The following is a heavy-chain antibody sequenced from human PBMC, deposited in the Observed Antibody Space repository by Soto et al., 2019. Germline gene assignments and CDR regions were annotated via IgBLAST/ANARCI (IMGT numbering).Heavy chain of an antibody. Sequence: GGSLRLSCVGPGFIFSSYYMNWVRQAPGKGLEWVSSISGGSAYIYYADSVKGRFTISRDNAKNSLYLEMNSLRVEDTAVYYCVRVWRLVGRYGMDVWGQGTTVTVSS. V-gene: IGHV3-21*01. CDR1: GFIFSSYY. CDR3: VRVWRLVGRYGMDV. CDR2: ISGGSAYI. J-gene: IGHJ6*02. D-gene: IGHD6-25*01.